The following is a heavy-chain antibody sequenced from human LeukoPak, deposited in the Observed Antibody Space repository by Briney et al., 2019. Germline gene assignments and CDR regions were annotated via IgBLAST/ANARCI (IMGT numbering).Heavy chain of an antibody. CDR1: GGTFSSYA. CDR2: IIPIFGTA. CDR3: ARADSSGYFY. Sequence: GASVKVSCKASGGTFSSYAISWVRQAPGQGLEWMGGIIPIFGTANYAQKLQGRVTMTTDTSTSTAYMELRSLRSDDTAVYYCARADSSGYFYWGQGTLVTVSS. D-gene: IGHD3-22*01. J-gene: IGHJ4*02. V-gene: IGHV1-69*05.